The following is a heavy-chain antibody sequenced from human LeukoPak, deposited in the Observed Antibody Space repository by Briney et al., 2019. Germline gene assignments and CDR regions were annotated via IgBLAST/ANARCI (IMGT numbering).Heavy chain of an antibody. CDR2: IKTDGTNT. D-gene: IGHD5-24*01. V-gene: IGHV3-74*01. Sequence: GGSLRFSCAASGFTFTRHWMHWVRQAPGKGLEWVSRIKTDGTNTIYADFVEGRFTISRDNARNTLYLQMSSLRAGDTAVYYCGGSEDGYIDYWGQGTLVTVSS. CDR3: GGSEDGYIDY. J-gene: IGHJ4*02. CDR1: GFTFTRHW.